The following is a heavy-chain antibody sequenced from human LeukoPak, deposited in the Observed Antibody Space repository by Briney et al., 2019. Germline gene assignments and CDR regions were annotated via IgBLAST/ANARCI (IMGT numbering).Heavy chain of an antibody. CDR1: GFTFSSYA. CDR3: ARVLRFLEWLEYFDY. V-gene: IGHV3-23*01. Sequence: GGSLRLSCAAPGFTFSSYAMSWVRQAPGKGLEWVSAISGSGGSTYYADSVKGRFTISRDNSKNTLYLQMNSLRAEDTAVYYCARVLRFLEWLEYFDYWGQGTLVTVSS. D-gene: IGHD3-3*01. J-gene: IGHJ4*02. CDR2: ISGSGGST.